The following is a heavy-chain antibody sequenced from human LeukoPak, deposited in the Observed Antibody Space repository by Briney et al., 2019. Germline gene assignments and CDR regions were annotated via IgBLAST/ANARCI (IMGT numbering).Heavy chain of an antibody. CDR3: AKEGYNPLDY. D-gene: IGHD1-1*01. CDR1: GFTFSSYA. V-gene: IGHV3-30-3*01. CDR2: ISYDGSNK. Sequence: GGSLRLSCAASGFTFSSYAMHWVRQAPGKGLEWVAVISYDGSNKYYADSVKGRFTISRDNSKNTLYLQMNSLRAEDTAVYYCAKEGYNPLDYWGQGTLVTVSS. J-gene: IGHJ4*02.